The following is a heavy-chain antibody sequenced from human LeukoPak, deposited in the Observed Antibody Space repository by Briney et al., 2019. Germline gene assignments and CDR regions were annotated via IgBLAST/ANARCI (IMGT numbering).Heavy chain of an antibody. D-gene: IGHD6-13*01. CDR2: ISGSGSGT. V-gene: IGHV3-23*01. CDR3: VKHKGEFVTSSAGFQYGMDV. CDR1: GFTFSDYA. Sequence: PGASLRLSCAASGFTFSDYAMSWVRQAPGKGLEWVSGISGSGSGTYYEDSVKGRFTISRDNSKSTLYLQMNSLTVEDTTVFYCVKHKGEFVTSSAGFQYGMDVWGQGTAVTVSS. J-gene: IGHJ6*02.